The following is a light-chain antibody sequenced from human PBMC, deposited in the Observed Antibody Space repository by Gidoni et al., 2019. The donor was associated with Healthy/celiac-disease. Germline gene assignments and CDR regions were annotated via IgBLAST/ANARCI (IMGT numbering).Light chain of an antibody. CDR1: QSISSW. CDR2: DAS. J-gene: IGKJ2*02. CDR3: QQYNSYLCT. V-gene: IGKV1-5*01. Sequence: IQLTLSPSTLSASVGDRVTITCRASQSISSWLAWYQQKPGKAPKLLIYDASSLESGVPSRFSGSGSGTEFTLTISSLQPDDFATYYCQQYNSYLCTFGQGTKLEIK.